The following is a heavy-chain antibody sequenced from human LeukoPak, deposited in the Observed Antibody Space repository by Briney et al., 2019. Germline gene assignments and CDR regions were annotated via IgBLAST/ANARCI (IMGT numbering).Heavy chain of an antibody. V-gene: IGHV3-33*01. J-gene: IGHJ4*02. CDR3: ARTAYDSSGYYFDY. CDR1: GFTFSSYG. Sequence: GGSLRLSCAASGFTFSSYGMHWVRQAPGKGLERVAVIWYDGSNKYYADSVKGRFTISRDNSKNTLYLQMNSLRAEDTAVYYCARTAYDSSGYYFDYWGQGTLVTVSS. D-gene: IGHD3-22*01. CDR2: IWYDGSNK.